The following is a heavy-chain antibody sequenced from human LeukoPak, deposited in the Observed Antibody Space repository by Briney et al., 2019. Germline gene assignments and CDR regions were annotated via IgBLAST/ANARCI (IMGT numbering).Heavy chain of an antibody. D-gene: IGHD2-2*01. J-gene: IGHJ3*02. Sequence: GGSLRLSCAASGFTFSSYAMSWVRLAPGKGLEWVSAISGSGGSTYYADSVKGRFTISRDNSKNTLYLQMNSLRAEDTAVYYCAKDCERMSVVVPAAIAVDIWGEGTMVSVSS. CDR2: ISGSGGST. V-gene: IGHV3-23*01. CDR3: AKDCERMSVVVPAAIAVDI. CDR1: GFTFSSYA.